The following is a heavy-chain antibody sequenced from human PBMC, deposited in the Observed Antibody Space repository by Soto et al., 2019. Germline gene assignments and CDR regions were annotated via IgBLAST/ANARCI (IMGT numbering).Heavy chain of an antibody. CDR2: IYYSGST. CDR3: ARANYFESSGPFDY. J-gene: IGHJ4*02. D-gene: IGHD3-22*01. V-gene: IGHV4-61*01. Sequence: PSEPLSLTCTVSDGSVSNGSYYWSWIRQPPGKGLEWIGYIYYSGSTNHNPSLKSRVTISVDTSKNQFSLKLSSVTAADTAVYYCARANYFESSGPFDYWGPGTLVTVSS. CDR1: DGSVSNGSYY.